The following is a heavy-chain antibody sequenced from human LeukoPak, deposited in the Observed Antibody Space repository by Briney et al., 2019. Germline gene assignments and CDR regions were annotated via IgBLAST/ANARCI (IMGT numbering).Heavy chain of an antibody. CDR1: GFTFSSYA. D-gene: IGHD4-17*01. V-gene: IGHV3-23*01. Sequence: GESLRLSCAASGFTFSSYALSWVRQAPGKGLEWVSAISDSGGSTYYADSVKGRFTISRENSKNTLYLQMNSLRADDTAVYYCAKLTPPLDYSDPDFDYWGQGTLVTVSS. CDR2: ISDSGGST. J-gene: IGHJ4*02. CDR3: AKLTPPLDYSDPDFDY.